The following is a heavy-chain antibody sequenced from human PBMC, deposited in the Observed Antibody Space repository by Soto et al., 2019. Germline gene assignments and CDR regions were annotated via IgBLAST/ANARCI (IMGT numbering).Heavy chain of an antibody. CDR3: VRHHRAYYDILTGSPLYGMDV. CDR1: GYSFTSYW. J-gene: IGHJ6*02. CDR2: IDPSDSYT. D-gene: IGHD3-9*01. V-gene: IGHV5-10-1*01. Sequence: GESLKISCKGSGYSFTSYWISWVRQMPGKGLEGMGRIDPSDSYTNYSPSFQGHVTISADKSISTAYLQWSSLKASDTAMYYCVRHHRAYYDILTGSPLYGMDVWGQGTTVTVSS.